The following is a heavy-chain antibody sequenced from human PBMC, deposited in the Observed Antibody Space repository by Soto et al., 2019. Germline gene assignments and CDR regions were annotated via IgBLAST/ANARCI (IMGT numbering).Heavy chain of an antibody. CDR1: GGSVSSGSYY. Sequence: QVQLQESGPGLVKPSETLSLTCTVSGGSVSSGSYYWNWIRQPPGKGLEWIGYIYYSGSTNYNPSLKSRVTMLVDTSKNQFSLKLSSVTAADTAVYYCVYGANFDYWGQGTLVTVSS. J-gene: IGHJ4*02. CDR2: IYYSGST. D-gene: IGHD4-17*01. CDR3: VYGANFDY. V-gene: IGHV4-61*01.